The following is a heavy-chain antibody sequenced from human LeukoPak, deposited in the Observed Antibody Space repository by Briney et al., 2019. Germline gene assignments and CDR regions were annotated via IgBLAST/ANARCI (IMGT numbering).Heavy chain of an antibody. D-gene: IGHD3-3*01. J-gene: IGHJ4*02. CDR1: GYTFTSYA. CDR3: ARDSGPVTYYDFWSGYFPFDY. CDR2: INAGNGNT. V-gene: IGHV1-3*01. Sequence: ASVKVSCKASGYTFTSYAMHWVRQAPGQRLEWMGWINAGNGNTNYAQKLQGRVTMTTDTSTSTAYMELRSLRSDDMAVYYCARDSGPVTYYDFWSGYFPFDYWGQGTLVTVSS.